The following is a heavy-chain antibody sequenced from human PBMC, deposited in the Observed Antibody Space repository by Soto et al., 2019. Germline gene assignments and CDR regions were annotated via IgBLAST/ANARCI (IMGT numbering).Heavy chain of an antibody. CDR3: ARTLAARFDY. V-gene: IGHV3-11*01. J-gene: IGHJ4*02. D-gene: IGHD6-6*01. Sequence: GGSLRLSCAASGFPFSDYYMSWIHQAPGKGLEWVSHITNSGSTKYYADSGKGRFTISRDNAKNSLFLQMNSLRAEDTAVYYCARTLAARFDYWGQGTPVTVSS. CDR2: ITNSGSTK. CDR1: GFPFSDYY.